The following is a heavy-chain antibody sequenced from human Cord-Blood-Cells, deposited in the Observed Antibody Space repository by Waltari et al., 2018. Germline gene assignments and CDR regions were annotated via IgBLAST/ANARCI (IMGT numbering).Heavy chain of an antibody. CDR1: GGTFSSYA. CDR3: ATDPYYYDSSGYYRSEYFQH. J-gene: IGHJ1*01. CDR2: TIAILGTA. D-gene: IGHD3-22*01. Sequence: QVQLVQSGAEVKKPGSSVKVSCKASGGTFSSYAISWVRQAPGQGLEWMGGTIAILGTANYAQKFQGRVTITADESTRTAYMELSSLRSEDTAVYYCATDPYYYDSSGYYRSEYFQHWGQGTLVTVSS. V-gene: IGHV1-69*01.